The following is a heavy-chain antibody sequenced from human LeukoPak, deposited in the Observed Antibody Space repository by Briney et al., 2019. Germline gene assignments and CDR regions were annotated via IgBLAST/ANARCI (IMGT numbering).Heavy chain of an antibody. CDR2: FDPEDGET. V-gene: IGHV1-24*01. Sequence: ASVKVPCKVSGCTLTELSMHWVRQAPGKGLEWMGGFDPEDGETIYAQKFQGRVTMTEDTSTDTAYMELSSLRSEDTAVYYCATGYGDYGKVADWGQGTLVTVSS. D-gene: IGHD4-17*01. J-gene: IGHJ4*02. CDR3: ATGYGDYGKVAD. CDR1: GCTLTELS.